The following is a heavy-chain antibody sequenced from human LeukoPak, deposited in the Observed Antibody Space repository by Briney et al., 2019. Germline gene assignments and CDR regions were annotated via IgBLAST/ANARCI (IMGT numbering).Heavy chain of an antibody. CDR3: ARWLSDKIDSNGYLDY. J-gene: IGHJ4*02. V-gene: IGHV3-33*01. Sequence: GWSLRLSCAASGYTSRRNGMHWVRQAPGKGLEWVAVIWYDGSKKYYGDSVRGRFTISGDNSKNTLYLQMNSLRAEDTAVYYCARWLSDKIDSNGYLDYWGQGTLVAVSS. CDR1: GYTSRRNG. CDR2: IWYDGSKK. D-gene: IGHD5-18*01.